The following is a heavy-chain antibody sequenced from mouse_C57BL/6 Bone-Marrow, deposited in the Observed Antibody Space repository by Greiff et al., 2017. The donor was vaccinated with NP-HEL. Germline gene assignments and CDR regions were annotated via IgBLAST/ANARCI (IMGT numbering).Heavy chain of an antibody. CDR2: IYPGGGYT. V-gene: IGHV1-63*01. CDR3: ARRGDYLAMDY. D-gene: IGHD2-4*01. CDR1: GYTFTNYW. Sequence: VKLQESGAELVRPGTSVKMSCKASGYTFTNYWIGWAKQRPGHGLEWIGDIYPGGGYTNYNEKFKGKATLTADKSSSTAYMQFSSLTSEDSAIYYCARRGDYLAMDYWGQGTSVTVSS. J-gene: IGHJ4*01.